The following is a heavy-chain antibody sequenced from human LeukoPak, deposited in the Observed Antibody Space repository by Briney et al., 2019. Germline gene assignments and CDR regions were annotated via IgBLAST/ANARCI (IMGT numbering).Heavy chain of an antibody. CDR3: AKHKENYGDSCLDDY. D-gene: IGHD4-17*01. V-gene: IGHV3-74*01. J-gene: IGHJ4*02. Sequence: GGSLRLSCVASGFTFSTYWMHWVRQAPGKGLVWVSRFNSDGRSTYYADSVKGRFTISRDNSKNTLYLQMNSLRGEDTAVYYCAKHKENYGDSCLDDYWGQGTLVTVSS. CDR2: FNSDGRST. CDR1: GFTFSTYW.